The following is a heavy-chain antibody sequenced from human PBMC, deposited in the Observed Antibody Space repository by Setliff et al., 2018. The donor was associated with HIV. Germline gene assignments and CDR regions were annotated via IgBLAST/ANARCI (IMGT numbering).Heavy chain of an antibody. CDR3: ARGCSRWYGAFDM. J-gene: IGHJ3*02. CDR1: GYNFNSFG. CDR2: ISTYNGRT. V-gene: IGHV1-18*01. D-gene: IGHD6-13*01. Sequence: GASVKVSCKASGYNFNSFGINWVRQAPGQGLEWMGWISTYNGRTDYVQKLQDRVTMTTDTYTSTAYMDLRSLISDDTAVYYCARGCSRWYGAFDMWGQGTVVTVSS.